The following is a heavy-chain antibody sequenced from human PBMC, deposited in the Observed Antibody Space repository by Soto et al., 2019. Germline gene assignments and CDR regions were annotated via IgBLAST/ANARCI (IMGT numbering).Heavy chain of an antibody. CDR1: GYSCTSYW. D-gene: IGHD3-3*01. Sequence: GESLKISCKGSGYSCTSYWIGWVRQMPGKGLEWMGIIYPGDSDTRYSPSFQGQVTISAGKSISTAYLQWSSLKASDTAMYYCARHPTYYDFWSGPYNWFDPWGQGTLVTVSS. CDR3: ARHPTYYDFWSGPYNWFDP. J-gene: IGHJ5*02. CDR2: IYPGDSDT. V-gene: IGHV5-51*01.